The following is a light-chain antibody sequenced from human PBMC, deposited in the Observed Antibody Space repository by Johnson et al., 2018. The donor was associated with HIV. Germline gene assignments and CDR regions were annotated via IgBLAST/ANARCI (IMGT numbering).Light chain of an antibody. Sequence: QSVLTQPPSVSAAPGQKVTISCSGSSCDIGNNYVCSHQQLPGTAPKLLIYENNKRPSGIPDRFSGSKSGTSATLGITGLQTGDEADYYCGTWDNSLNVYVFRTGTKVTVL. CDR1: SCDIGNNY. V-gene: IGLV1-51*02. J-gene: IGLJ1*01. CDR3: GTWDNSLNVYV. CDR2: ENN.